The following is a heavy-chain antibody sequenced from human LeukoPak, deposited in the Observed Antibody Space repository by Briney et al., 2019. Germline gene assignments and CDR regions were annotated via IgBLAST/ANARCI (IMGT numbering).Heavy chain of an antibody. D-gene: IGHD2-8*02. Sequence: GGSLRLSCAASGFTFSSYSMNRVRQAPGKGLEWVSYISSSSSTIYYADSVKGRFTISRDNAKNSLYLQMNSLRDEDTAVYYCARELGYCTGGVCYVDAFDIWGQGTMVTVSS. CDR1: GFTFSSYS. J-gene: IGHJ3*02. CDR2: ISSSSSTI. CDR3: ARELGYCTGGVCYVDAFDI. V-gene: IGHV3-48*02.